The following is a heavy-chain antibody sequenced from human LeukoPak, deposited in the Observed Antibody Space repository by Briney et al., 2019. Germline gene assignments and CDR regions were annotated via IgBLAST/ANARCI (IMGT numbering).Heavy chain of an antibody. D-gene: IGHD3-10*01. V-gene: IGHV4-59*01. CDR3: ARGGSDYYGSGRPNWFDP. Sequence: PSETLSLTCAVSGGSLNNYYWSWIRQPPGKGLEWIGYIYYSGSTNYNPSLTRRVTISVDTSKNQFSLNLSSVTAADTAVYYCARGGSDYYGSGRPNWFDPWGQGTLVTVSS. J-gene: IGHJ5*02. CDR2: IYYSGST. CDR1: GGSLNNYY.